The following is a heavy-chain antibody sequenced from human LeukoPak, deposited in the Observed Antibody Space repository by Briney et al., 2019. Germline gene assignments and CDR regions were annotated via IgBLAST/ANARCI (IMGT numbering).Heavy chain of an antibody. J-gene: IGHJ5*02. V-gene: IGHV4-39*07. CDR1: GGSISSSSYY. Sequence: SETLSLTCTVSGGSISSSSYYWGWIRQPPGKGLEWIGSIYYSGSTYYNPSLKSRVTISVDTSKNQFSLKLSSVTAADTAVYYCARARGSITMIVVVNNWFDPWGQGTLVTVSS. D-gene: IGHD3-22*01. CDR3: ARARGSITMIVVVNNWFDP. CDR2: IYYSGST.